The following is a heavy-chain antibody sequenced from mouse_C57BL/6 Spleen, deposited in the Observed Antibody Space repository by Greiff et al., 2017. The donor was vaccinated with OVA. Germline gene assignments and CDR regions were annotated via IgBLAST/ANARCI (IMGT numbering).Heavy chain of an antibody. Sequence: DVMLVESGGGLVQSGRPLRLSCATSGFTFSDFYMEWVRQAPGKGLEWIAASRNKANDYTTEYSASVKGRFIVSRDTSQSILYLQMNALRAEDTAIYYCARDAGDWYFDVWGTGTTVTVSS. V-gene: IGHV7-1*01. CDR1: GFTFSDFY. J-gene: IGHJ1*03. CDR3: ARDAGDWYFDV. CDR2: SRNKANDYTT.